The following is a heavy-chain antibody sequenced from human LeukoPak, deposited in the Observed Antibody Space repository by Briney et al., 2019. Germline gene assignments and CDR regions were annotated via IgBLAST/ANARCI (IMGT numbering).Heavy chain of an antibody. CDR2: ISGSGGST. D-gene: IGHD3-10*01. J-gene: IGHJ5*02. CDR1: GFTFSSYA. V-gene: IGHV3-23*01. Sequence: GGSLRLSCAASGFTFSSYAMSWVRQAPGKGLEWVSVISGSGGSTYYADSVKGRFTISRDNPKNTLYLQMNSLRAEDTAVYYCAKAGGWFGELLQTSADNWFDPWGQGTLVTVSS. CDR3: AKAGGWFGELLQTSADNWFDP.